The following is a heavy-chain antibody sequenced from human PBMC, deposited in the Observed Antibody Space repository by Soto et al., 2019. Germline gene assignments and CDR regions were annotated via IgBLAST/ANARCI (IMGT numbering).Heavy chain of an antibody. D-gene: IGHD3-10*01. CDR2: LSGSGGST. J-gene: IGHJ4*02. CDR3: ARGFSAGKGSPPDY. CDR1: GFSFIKYA. Sequence: GVLRLSCAASGFSFIKYAMSWVRQAPGKGLEWVSGLSGSGGSTSSADSVKGRFAISRDNSRNTLYLQMNSLRDGDTAIYYCARGFSAGKGSPPDYWGQGTLVTVSS. V-gene: IGHV3-23*01.